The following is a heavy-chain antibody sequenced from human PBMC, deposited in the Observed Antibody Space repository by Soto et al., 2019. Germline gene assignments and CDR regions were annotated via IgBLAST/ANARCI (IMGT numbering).Heavy chain of an antibody. V-gene: IGHV3-23*01. CDR3: TKDRAVVPTWSD. J-gene: IGHJ4*02. CDR1: GFTFSSTA. CDR2: ISASGDNA. D-gene: IGHD3-22*01. Sequence: GGSLRLSCTGSGFTFSSTALSWVRQAPGKGLERVSVISASGDNAYYADSVMGRFTIYRDNSKNTLYLQMNSLGVEDTAVYYCTKDRAVVPTWSDWGPGTLVTVSS.